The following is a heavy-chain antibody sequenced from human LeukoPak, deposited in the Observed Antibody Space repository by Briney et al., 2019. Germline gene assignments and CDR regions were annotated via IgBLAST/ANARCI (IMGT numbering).Heavy chain of an antibody. CDR2: INHSGST. D-gene: IGHD2-2*01. CDR3: ASSSPYCSSTSCYPNNWFDP. CDR1: GGSFSGYY. J-gene: IGHJ5*02. V-gene: IGHV4-34*01. Sequence: PSETLSLTCAVYGGSFSGYYWSWIRQPPGKGLEWIGEINHSGSTNYNPSLKSRVTISVDTSKNQFSLKLSSVTAADTAVYYCASSSPYCSSTSCYPNNWFDPWGQGTLVTVSS.